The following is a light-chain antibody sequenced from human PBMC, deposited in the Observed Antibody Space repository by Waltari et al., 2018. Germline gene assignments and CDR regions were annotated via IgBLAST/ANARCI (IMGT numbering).Light chain of an antibody. CDR2: KAS. CDR3: QQYNSYSFT. CDR1: QTIGNW. Sequence: TCRASQTIGNWLAWYQQKPGKAPKLLIYKASSLQSGVTSRFSGSGSGTEFTLTISSLQPDDFATYYCQQYNSYSFTFGPGTTVDIK. V-gene: IGKV1-5*03. J-gene: IGKJ3*01.